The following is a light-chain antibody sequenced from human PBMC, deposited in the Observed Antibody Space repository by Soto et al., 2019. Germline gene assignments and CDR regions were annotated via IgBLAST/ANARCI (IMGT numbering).Light chain of an antibody. Sequence: EIVLSQSPVTLSLSPGARATLSCSASQSVGNSFFAWYPQKPGQAPRLLIYGVSSRATGIPDRFSGSGSWTDFTLPISRREPEDVLVYYCQQYSTLPHSFGQGTKLEVK. V-gene: IGKV3-20*01. CDR1: QSVGNSF. J-gene: IGKJ2*01. CDR3: QQYSTLPHS. CDR2: GVS.